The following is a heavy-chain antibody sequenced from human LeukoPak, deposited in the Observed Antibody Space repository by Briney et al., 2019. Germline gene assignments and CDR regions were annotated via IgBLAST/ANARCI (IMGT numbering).Heavy chain of an antibody. D-gene: IGHD6-13*01. J-gene: IGHJ4*02. V-gene: IGHV4-39*07. CDR3: ARSPRAEWYSSRPRGYYFDY. Sequence: SETLSLTCTVSGGSISSSSYYWGWIRQLPGKGLEWIGSIYYSGSTYYNPSLKSRVTISVDTSKNQFSLKLSSVTAADTAVYYCARSPRAEWYSSRPRGYYFDYWGQGTLVTVSS. CDR2: IYYSGST. CDR1: GGSISSSSYY.